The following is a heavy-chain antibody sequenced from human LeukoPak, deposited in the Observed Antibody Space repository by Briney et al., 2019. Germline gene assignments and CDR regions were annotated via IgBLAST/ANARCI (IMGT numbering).Heavy chain of an antibody. Sequence: ASVKVSCKASGYTFTGYYMHWVRQAPGQGLEWMGWINPNSGGTNYAQKFQGWVTMTRDTSISTAYMELSRLRSDDTAVYYCARDRELLWFGAPSYYFDYRGQGTLVTVSS. J-gene: IGHJ4*02. CDR1: GYTFTGYY. D-gene: IGHD3-10*01. CDR2: INPNSGGT. CDR3: ARDRELLWFGAPSYYFDY. V-gene: IGHV1-2*04.